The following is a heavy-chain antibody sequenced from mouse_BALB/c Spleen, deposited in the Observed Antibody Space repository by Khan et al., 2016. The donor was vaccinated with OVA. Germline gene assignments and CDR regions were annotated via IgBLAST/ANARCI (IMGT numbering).Heavy chain of an antibody. J-gene: IGHJ3*01. CDR2: ISTYYGDA. CDR3: ARGGGGDRFAY. V-gene: IGHV1S137*01. CDR1: GYTFTDFT. Sequence: QIQLVQSGAELVRPGVSVKISCKGSGYTFTDFTMHWVKQSHAKSLEWIGVISTYYGDASYNQNFKGKATMSVDKSSSTAYMELARLTSEDSAIYDCARGGGGDRFAYWGQGTLVTVSA.